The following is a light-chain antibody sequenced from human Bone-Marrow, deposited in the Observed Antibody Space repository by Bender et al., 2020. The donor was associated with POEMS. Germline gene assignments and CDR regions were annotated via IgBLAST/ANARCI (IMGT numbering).Light chain of an antibody. Sequence: QSALTQPASVSGSPGQSITISCTGTSSDVGGYNYVSWYQQHPGKAPKLMIYDVSNRPSGVSNRFSGSKSGNTASLTISGLQAEDEADYYCCSYPGCGVFGGGTKLTVL. CDR1: SSDVGGYNY. CDR2: DVS. CDR3: CSYPGCGV. J-gene: IGLJ3*02. V-gene: IGLV2-14*03.